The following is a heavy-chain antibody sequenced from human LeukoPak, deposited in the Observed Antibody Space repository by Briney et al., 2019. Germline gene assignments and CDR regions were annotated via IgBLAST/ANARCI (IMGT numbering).Heavy chain of an antibody. V-gene: IGHV3-23*01. CDR1: GFPFSSNA. Sequence: LGGSLRLSCAASGFPFSSNAMSWVRQAPGRGLEWVSAISASGGTTYFADSVKGRFTISRDNSKNTVYLQVNSLRAEDTALYYCVKDYRDVLYDVLDIWGQGTMVTVSS. J-gene: IGHJ3*02. CDR2: ISASGGTT. CDR3: VKDYRDVLYDVLDI. D-gene: IGHD2-2*02.